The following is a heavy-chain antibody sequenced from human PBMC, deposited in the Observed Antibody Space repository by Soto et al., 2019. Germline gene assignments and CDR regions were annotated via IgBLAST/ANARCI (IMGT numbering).Heavy chain of an antibody. D-gene: IGHD3-10*01. Sequence: PGESLKISCKGSGYSFTSYWIGWVLQIPWKGLECMGIIYPGDSDTRYSPSFQGQVTISADKSISTAYLQWSSLKASDTAMYYCATANGSGRDPGTTTKYHYGMDVGGQGITVT. V-gene: IGHV5-51*01. CDR3: ATANGSGRDPGTTTKYHYGMDV. CDR1: GYSFTSYW. CDR2: IYPGDSDT. J-gene: IGHJ6*02.